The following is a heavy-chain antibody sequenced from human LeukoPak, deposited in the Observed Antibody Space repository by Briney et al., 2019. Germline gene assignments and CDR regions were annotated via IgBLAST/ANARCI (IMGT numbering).Heavy chain of an antibody. CDR2: ISGSGGST. J-gene: IGHJ4*02. Sequence: PGGSLRLSCAAPGFTFSSYGMSWVRQAPGKGLEWVSAISGSGGSTYYADSVKGRFTISRDNSKNTLYLQMNSLRAEDTAVYYCAKDSITMVRGALGMNYFDYWGQGTLVTVSS. V-gene: IGHV3-23*01. CDR1: GFTFSSYG. D-gene: IGHD3-10*01. CDR3: AKDSITMVRGALGMNYFDY.